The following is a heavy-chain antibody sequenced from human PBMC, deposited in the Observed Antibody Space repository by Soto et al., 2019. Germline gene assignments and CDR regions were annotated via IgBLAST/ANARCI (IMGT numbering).Heavy chain of an antibody. CDR1: GGTFSSYA. V-gene: IGHV1-69*13. CDR3: ASGYSYGSGDYYGMDV. J-gene: IGHJ6*02. Sequence: SVKVSCKAPGGTFSSYAISWVRQAPGQGLEWMGGIIPIFGTANYAQRFQGRVTITADESTSTAYMELSSLRSEDTAVYYCASGYSYGSGDYYGMDVGGQGTTVTVSS. D-gene: IGHD5-18*01. CDR2: IIPIFGTA.